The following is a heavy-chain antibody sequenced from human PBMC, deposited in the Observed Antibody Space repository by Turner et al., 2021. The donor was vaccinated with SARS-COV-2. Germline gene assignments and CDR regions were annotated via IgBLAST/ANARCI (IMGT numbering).Heavy chain of an antibody. D-gene: IGHD6-19*01. J-gene: IGHJ3*02. Sequence: EVQLLASGGGLVQPGGSLRRACAASGFMFANYDMSWVRQVPGKGLEYVSSINYNGDYTFYADSVKGRFSISRDNSDNTLYLQMNSLRADDSAKYYCAGWLAPTNDAFEIWGQGTMVTVSS. CDR2: INYNGDYT. CDR1: GFMFANYD. CDR3: AGWLAPTNDAFEI. V-gene: IGHV3-23*01.